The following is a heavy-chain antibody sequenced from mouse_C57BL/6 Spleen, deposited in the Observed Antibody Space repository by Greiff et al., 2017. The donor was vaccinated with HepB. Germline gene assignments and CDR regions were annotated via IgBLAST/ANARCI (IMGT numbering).Heavy chain of an antibody. CDR2: IDPSDSET. CDR3: AREGMVTTGGYAMDY. J-gene: IGHJ4*01. D-gene: IGHD2-2*01. V-gene: IGHV1-52*01. CDR1: GYTFTSYW. Sequence: VQLQQPGAELVRPGSSVKLSCKASGYTFTSYWMHWVKQRPIQGLEWIGNIDPSDSETHYNQKFKDKATLTVDKSSSTAYMQLSSLTSEDSAVYYCAREGMVTTGGYAMDYWGQGTSVTVSS.